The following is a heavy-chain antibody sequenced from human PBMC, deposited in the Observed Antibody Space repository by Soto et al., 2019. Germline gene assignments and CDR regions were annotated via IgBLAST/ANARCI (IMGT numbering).Heavy chain of an antibody. CDR2: IKQDGSEK. V-gene: IGHV3-7*01. Sequence: GGSLRLSCAASGFTFSSYWMGWVRQAPGKGLEWVANIKQDGSEKYYVDSVKGRFTISRDNAKNSLYLQMNSLRAEDTAVYYCAAYYDYIWGSYRPYYYYYMDVWGKGTTVTVSS. CDR1: GFTFSSYW. J-gene: IGHJ6*03. D-gene: IGHD3-16*02. CDR3: AAYYDYIWGSYRPYYYYYMDV.